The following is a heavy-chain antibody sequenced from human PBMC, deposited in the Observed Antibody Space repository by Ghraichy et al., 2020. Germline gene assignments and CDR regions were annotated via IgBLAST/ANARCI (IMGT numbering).Heavy chain of an antibody. V-gene: IGHV2-5*02. CDR3: AHRRYYDSSGYDY. D-gene: IGHD3-22*01. Sequence: SGPTLVKPTQTLTLTCTFSGFSLSTGGEGVGWIRQPPGKALEWLALIYRGGDQRYNGALKSRLTISEVAYKNQVVLTTTNMGPVDTATYFCAHRRYYDSSGYDYWGQGTVVTVAS. CDR2: IYRGGDQ. CDR1: GFSLSTGGEG. J-gene: IGHJ4*02.